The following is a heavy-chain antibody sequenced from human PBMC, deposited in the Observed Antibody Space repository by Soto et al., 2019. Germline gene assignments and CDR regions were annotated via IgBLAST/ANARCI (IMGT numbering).Heavy chain of an antibody. J-gene: IGHJ4*02. CDR2: IYYSGST. V-gene: IGHV4-59*01. CDR1: WGTSSDFD. Sequence: ASQTMPLTWGVLWGTSSDFDGRCIRTQPGKGMEWIGYIYYSGSTNYNPSIKSRVTISVDTSKNQFSLKLTSVTAADTAVYYCARSRYTSGWWTPPFDYWGQGTLVTVSS. CDR3: ARSRYTSGWWTPPFDY. D-gene: IGHD6-19*01.